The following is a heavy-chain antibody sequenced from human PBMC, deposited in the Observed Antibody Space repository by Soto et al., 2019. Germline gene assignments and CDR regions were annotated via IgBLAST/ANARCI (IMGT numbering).Heavy chain of an antibody. Sequence: ASVKVSCKVSGYTLTELSMHWVRQAPGKGLEWMGGFDPEDGETIYAQKFQGRVTMTEDTSTDTAYMELSSLRSEDTAVYYCATASVGATLDNWFDPWGQGTLVTVSS. CDR3: ATASVGATLDNWFDP. D-gene: IGHD1-26*01. V-gene: IGHV1-24*01. CDR1: GYTLTELS. J-gene: IGHJ5*02. CDR2: FDPEDGET.